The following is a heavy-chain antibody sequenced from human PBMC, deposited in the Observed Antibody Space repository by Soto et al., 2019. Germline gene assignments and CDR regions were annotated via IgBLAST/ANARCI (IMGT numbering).Heavy chain of an antibody. CDR1: GDSVSSNSAA. Sequence: QTLSLTCAISGDSVSSNSAAWHWIRQSPSRGLEWLGRTYYRSKWYNDYAVSVKSRITINPDTSKNQFSLQLNSVAPEDTAVYYCGEAPGYYDSSGYSTPYFDYWGQGTLVTVSS. D-gene: IGHD3-22*01. J-gene: IGHJ4*02. CDR3: GEAPGYYDSSGYSTPYFDY. V-gene: IGHV6-1*01. CDR2: TYYRSKWYN.